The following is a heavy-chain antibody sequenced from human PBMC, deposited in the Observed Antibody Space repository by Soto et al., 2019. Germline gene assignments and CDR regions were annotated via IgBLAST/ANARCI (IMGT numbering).Heavy chain of an antibody. CDR2: ISSSGSTI. CDR1: GFTFSDYY. V-gene: IGHV3-11*01. D-gene: IGHD1-1*01. J-gene: IGHJ6*03. CDR3: ARVSCCGLDHYYYMDV. Sequence: GGSLRLSCAASGFTFSDYYMSWIRQAPGKGLEWVSYISSSGSTIYYADSVKGRFTISRDNAKNSLYLQMNSLRAEDTAVYYCARVSCCGLDHYYYMDVWGKGTTVTVSS.